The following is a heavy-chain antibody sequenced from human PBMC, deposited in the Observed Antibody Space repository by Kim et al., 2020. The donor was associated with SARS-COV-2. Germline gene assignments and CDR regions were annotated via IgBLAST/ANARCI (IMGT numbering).Heavy chain of an antibody. V-gene: IGHV5-51*01. Sequence: GESLKISCRASGFRSTGYWIGWVRQRPGQGLEWMGIIYPGDSDARYSSPFQGQVTMSADKSINTVFLQWSSLKASDSAVYLCGRRDNDMGGGGFDVWGQG. CDR3: GRRDNDMGGGGFDV. CDR1: GFRSTGYW. CDR2: IYPGDSDA. J-gene: IGHJ3*01. D-gene: IGHD3-16*01.